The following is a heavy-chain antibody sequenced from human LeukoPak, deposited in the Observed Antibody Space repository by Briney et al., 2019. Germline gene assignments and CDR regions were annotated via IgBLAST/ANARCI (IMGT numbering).Heavy chain of an antibody. D-gene: IGHD5-18*01. Sequence: SETLSLTCVVYDGSISGYYWSWIRQPPGKGLEWIGEINHSGRTNYNPSLKSRVTISVDTSKNQFSLNLTSVTAADTAVYYCARVKYNYGSNWFDPWGQGTLVTVSS. V-gene: IGHV4-34*01. J-gene: IGHJ5*02. CDR1: DGSISGYY. CDR2: INHSGRT. CDR3: ARVKYNYGSNWFDP.